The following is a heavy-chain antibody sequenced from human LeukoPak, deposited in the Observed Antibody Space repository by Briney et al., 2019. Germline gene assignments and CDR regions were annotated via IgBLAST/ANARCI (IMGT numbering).Heavy chain of an antibody. CDR3: ARDYKYAFDN. D-gene: IGHD5-24*01. J-gene: IGHJ4*02. CDR1: GFTFSDYN. CDR2: IGIDSGNT. Sequence: GGSLRLSCAASGFTFSDYNMNWVRQAPGKGLEWISYIGIDSGNTNYANSVKGRFTISGDKAKNSLYLQMNSLRVEDTAVYYCARDYKYAFDNWGQGTLVTVSS. V-gene: IGHV3-11*06.